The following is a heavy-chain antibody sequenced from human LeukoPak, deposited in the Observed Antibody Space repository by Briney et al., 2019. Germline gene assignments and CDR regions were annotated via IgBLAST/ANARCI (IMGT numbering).Heavy chain of an antibody. CDR2: INPSGGST. CDR3: ARVWGITMVRGVIYAFDI. Sequence: GASVKVSCKASGYTFTSYYMHWVRQAPGQGLEWMGIINPSGGSTSYAQKFQGRVTMTRDTSTSTVYMELSSLRSEDTAVYYCARVWGITMVRGVIYAFDIWGQGTMVTVSS. J-gene: IGHJ3*02. V-gene: IGHV1-46*01. D-gene: IGHD3-10*01. CDR1: GYTFTSYY.